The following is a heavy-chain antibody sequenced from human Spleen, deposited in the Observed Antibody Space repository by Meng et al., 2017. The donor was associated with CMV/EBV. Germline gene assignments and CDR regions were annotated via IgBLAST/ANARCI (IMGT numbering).Heavy chain of an antibody. CDR3: AREDSSSSWWFDP. V-gene: IGHV3-7*01. J-gene: IGHJ5*02. CDR2: IKQDGSEK. Sequence: GGSLRLSCAASGFVFNKYWMSWVRQVPGKGLEWVANIKQDGSEKYYVDSVKGRFTISRDNAKNSLYLQMNSLRAEDTAVYYCAREDSSSSWWFDPWGQGTLVTVSS. D-gene: IGHD6-6*01. CDR1: GFVFNKYW.